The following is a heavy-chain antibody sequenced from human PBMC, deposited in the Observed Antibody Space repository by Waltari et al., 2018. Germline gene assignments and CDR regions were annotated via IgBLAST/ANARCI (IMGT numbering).Heavy chain of an antibody. J-gene: IGHJ5*02. CDR2: ISYDGRYR. Sequence: QVQLVESGGGVVRPGRSLRLSCAASGFNFNNFGMHWVRRGPGKGLECVAFISYDGRYRYHANSVKGRFTISRDNSKNTIFLEMTSLTTEDTALYYCAKDAAVAVPAAIDSWGQGTLVAVSS. CDR1: GFNFNNFG. CDR3: AKDAAVAVPAAIDS. D-gene: IGHD2-2*02. V-gene: IGHV3-30*18.